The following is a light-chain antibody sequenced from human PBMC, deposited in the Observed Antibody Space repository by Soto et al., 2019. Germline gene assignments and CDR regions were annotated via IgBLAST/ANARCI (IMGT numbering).Light chain of an antibody. J-gene: IGKJ1*01. CDR3: QQRSNWPIT. CDR2: DAS. V-gene: IGKV3-11*01. CDR1: QSVSSY. Sequence: SVLTQSPATLSLSPGERATLSCRASQSVSSYLAWYQQKPGQAPRLLIYDASNRATGVPARFSGSGSGTDFTLTISSLEPEDFAVYYCQQRSNWPITFGQGTKVDIK.